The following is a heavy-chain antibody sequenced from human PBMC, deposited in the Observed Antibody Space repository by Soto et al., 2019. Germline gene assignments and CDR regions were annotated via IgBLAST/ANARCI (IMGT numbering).Heavy chain of an antibody. CDR2: IDPSDSYT. J-gene: IGHJ6*02. V-gene: IGHV5-10-1*01. CDR1: GYSFTSYW. CDR3: ARDRPQGEAPLYGMDV. D-gene: IGHD3-10*01. Sequence: GSLKISCKGSGYSFTSYWISWVRQMPGKGLEWMGRIDPSDSYTNYSPSFQGHVTISADKSSSTAYLQWSSLKASDTAMYYCARDRPQGEAPLYGMDVWGQGTTVTVSS.